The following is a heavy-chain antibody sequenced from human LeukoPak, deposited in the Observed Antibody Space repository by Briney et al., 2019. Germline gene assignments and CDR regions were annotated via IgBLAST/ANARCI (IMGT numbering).Heavy chain of an antibody. Sequence: GGSLRLSCAASGFTFSSYWMHWVRQSPGKGLVWVSRINSDGSSTSYADSVKGRFTISRDNARNTLYLQMNSLRAEDTAVYYCARGEWFGDPYRCDYWGQGTLVTVSS. V-gene: IGHV3-74*01. D-gene: IGHD3-10*01. CDR2: INSDGSST. J-gene: IGHJ4*02. CDR3: ARGEWFGDPYRCDY. CDR1: GFTFSSYW.